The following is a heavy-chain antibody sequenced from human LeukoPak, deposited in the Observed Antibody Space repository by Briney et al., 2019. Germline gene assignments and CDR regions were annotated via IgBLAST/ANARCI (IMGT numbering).Heavy chain of an antibody. CDR3: ATVRITIFGVVIRFDY. CDR1: GYSFTSYW. Sequence: GESLKISCKGSGYSFTSYWIGWVRQMPGKGLEWMGIIYPGDSDTRYSPSFQGQVTISADKSISTAYLQWSSLKASDTAMYYCATVRITIFGVVIRFDYWGQGTLVTVSS. D-gene: IGHD3-3*01. CDR2: IYPGDSDT. J-gene: IGHJ4*02. V-gene: IGHV5-51*01.